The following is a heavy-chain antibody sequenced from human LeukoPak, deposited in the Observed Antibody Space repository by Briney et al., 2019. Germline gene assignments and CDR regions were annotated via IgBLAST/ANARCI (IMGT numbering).Heavy chain of an antibody. CDR2: IYTSGTT. D-gene: IGHD6-19*01. J-gene: IGHJ4*01. CDR3: ARWFSSSTGDRFDS. Sequence: SETLSLTCSVSGGSIRSGSYYWTWIRQPAGKGLELIGRIYTSGTTHYNPSLKSRVTVTVDTSKNQFSLKLTSVTAADTAVYYCARWFSSSTGDRFDSRGHGTLVTVSS. CDR1: GGSIRSGSYY. V-gene: IGHV4-61*02.